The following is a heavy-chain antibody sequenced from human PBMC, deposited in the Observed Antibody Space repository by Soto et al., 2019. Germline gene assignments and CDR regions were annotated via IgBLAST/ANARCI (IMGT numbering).Heavy chain of an antibody. V-gene: IGHV5-51*01. CDR1: GYRFSSYW. CDR2: IYPGDPDT. J-gene: IGHJ6*02. Sequence: PGESLKISCKGSGYRFSSYWIAWVRQMPGKGLEWMGIIYPGDPDTIYSPSFQGQVTFSADKSTSTAYLQWSSLKASDTAMYYCARQGSNGAYYYYGMDVWGQGTTVTVSS. D-gene: IGHD2-8*01. CDR3: ARQGSNGAYYYYGMDV.